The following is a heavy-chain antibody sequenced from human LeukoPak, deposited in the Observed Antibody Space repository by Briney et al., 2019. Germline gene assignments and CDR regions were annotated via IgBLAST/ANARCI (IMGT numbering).Heavy chain of an antibody. CDR2: INHSGST. V-gene: IGHV4-34*01. J-gene: IGHJ5*02. Sequence: PSETLSLTCAVYGGSFSGYYWSWIRQPPGKGLEWIGEINHSGSTNYNPSLKSRVTISVDTSKKQFSLKLRSVTAADTAVYYCARGRSSSSTGWFDPWGQGTLVTVSS. CDR3: ARGRSSSSTGWFDP. CDR1: GGSFSGYY. D-gene: IGHD6-13*01.